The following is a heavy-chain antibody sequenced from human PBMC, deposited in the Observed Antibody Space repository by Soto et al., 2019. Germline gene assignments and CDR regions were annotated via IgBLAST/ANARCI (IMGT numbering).Heavy chain of an antibody. CDR3: ARGRIVGP. D-gene: IGHD2-15*01. CDR2: FYNSGTT. Sequence: SETLSLTCTVSGGSISSFHWNWIRQPPGKGLEWIGYFYNSGTTTYTPSFKSLVTISLDTSKNQFSLKLSFLTAADTALYYCARGRIVGPWGQGTLVTVSS. J-gene: IGHJ5*02. V-gene: IGHV4-59*01. CDR1: GGSISSFH.